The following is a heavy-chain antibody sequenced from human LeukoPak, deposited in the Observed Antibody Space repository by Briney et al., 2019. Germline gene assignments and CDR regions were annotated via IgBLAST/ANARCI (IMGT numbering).Heavy chain of an antibody. CDR2: IYYSGST. D-gene: IGHD3-10*01. CDR1: GGSISSGGYY. Sequence: SETLSLTCTVSGGSISSGGYYWSWIRQHPGKGLEWIGYIYYSGSTYYNPSLKSRVTISVDTSKNQFSLKLSSVTAADTAVYYCARGGYYYGSGSYFGYWGQGTLVTVSS. CDR3: ARGGYYYGSGSYFGY. V-gene: IGHV4-31*03. J-gene: IGHJ4*02.